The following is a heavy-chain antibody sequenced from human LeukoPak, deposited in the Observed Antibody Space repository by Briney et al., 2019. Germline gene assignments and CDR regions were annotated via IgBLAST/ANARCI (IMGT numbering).Heavy chain of an antibody. CDR2: ISAYNGNT. Sequence: GASVKVSCKASGYTFTSYGISWVRQAPGQGLEWMGWISAYNGNTNYAQKLQGRVTMTTDTSTSTVYMELSTLRSEDTAVYYCATSMYYYDSSGLDYWGQGTLVTVSS. CDR1: GYTFTSYG. CDR3: ATSMYYYDSSGLDY. V-gene: IGHV1-18*01. J-gene: IGHJ4*02. D-gene: IGHD3-22*01.